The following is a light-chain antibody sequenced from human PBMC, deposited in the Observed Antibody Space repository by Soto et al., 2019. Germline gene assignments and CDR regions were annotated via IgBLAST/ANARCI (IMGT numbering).Light chain of an antibody. CDR2: DAS. Sequence: ELLMTQSPATLSLSPGERATLSCRASQSVSSNLAWYQQKPGQAPRLLIYDASTRATGIPARFSGSVSGTEFTLTISSLDSEDFAFYYCQQFSKWPPAFGQGSKVEIK. V-gene: IGKV3D-15*01. J-gene: IGKJ1*01. CDR3: QQFSKWPPA. CDR1: QSVSSN.